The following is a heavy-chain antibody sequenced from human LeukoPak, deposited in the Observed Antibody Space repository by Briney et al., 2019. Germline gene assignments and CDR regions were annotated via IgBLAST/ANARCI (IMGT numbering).Heavy chain of an antibody. J-gene: IGHJ3*02. V-gene: IGHV1-2*06. CDR3: ATTWEVTDAFDI. D-gene: IGHD1-26*01. CDR2: INPNSGGT. Sequence: ASVTVSFKASGYTFTGYYMHWVRQAPGQGLEWMGRINPNSGGTNYAQKFQGRVTMTRDTSISTAYMELSRLRSDDTAVYYCATTWEVTDAFDIWGQGTMVTVSS. CDR1: GYTFTGYY.